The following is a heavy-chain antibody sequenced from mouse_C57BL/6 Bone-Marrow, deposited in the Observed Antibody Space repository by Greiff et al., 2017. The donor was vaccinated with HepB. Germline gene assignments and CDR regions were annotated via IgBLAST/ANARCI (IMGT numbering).Heavy chain of an antibody. D-gene: IGHD2-5*01. J-gene: IGHJ3*01. CDR1: GYAFTNYL. CDR3: AINYYSNLFAY. Sequence: VQLQQSGAELVRPGTSVKVSCKASGYAFTNYLIEWVKQRPGQGLEWIGVINPGSGGTNYNQKFKGKATLTVDKSSSTAYMQLSSLTSEDSAVYYCAINYYSNLFAYWGQGTLVTVSA. CDR2: INPGSGGT. V-gene: IGHV1-54*01.